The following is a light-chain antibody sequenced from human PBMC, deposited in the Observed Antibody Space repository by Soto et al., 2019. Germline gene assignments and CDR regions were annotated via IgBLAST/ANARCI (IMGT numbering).Light chain of an antibody. CDR1: QSISSN. Sequence: EIVMTQSPATLSVSPGERATLSCRASQSISSNLAWYQQKPGQAPRLLMFRTSSRATGFPARFSGRGAGAEFTLTISSLQSEDFAVYYCQQYRSWPRTFGQGTKVDIK. V-gene: IGKV3-15*01. J-gene: IGKJ1*01. CDR3: QQYRSWPRT. CDR2: RTS.